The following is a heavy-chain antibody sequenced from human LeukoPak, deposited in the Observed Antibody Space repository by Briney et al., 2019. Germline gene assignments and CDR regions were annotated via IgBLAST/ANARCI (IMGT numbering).Heavy chain of an antibody. V-gene: IGHV3-30*02. D-gene: IGHD3-10*01. CDR1: GFTFSGSA. J-gene: IGHJ4*02. CDR3: AMGAGEGSYFDY. Sequence: GGSLRLSCAASGFTFSGSAMHWVRQAPGKGLEWVAFIRYDGSNKYYADSVKGRFTISRDNSKNTLYLQMNSLRAEDTAVYYCAMGAGEGSYFDYWGQGTLVTVSS. CDR2: IRYDGSNK.